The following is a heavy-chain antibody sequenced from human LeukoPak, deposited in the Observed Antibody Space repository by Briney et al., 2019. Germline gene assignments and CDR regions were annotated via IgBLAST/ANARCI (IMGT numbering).Heavy chain of an antibody. J-gene: IGHJ4*02. V-gene: IGHV4-59*12. CDR1: GGSSSSYY. Sequence: PSETLFLTCTVSGGSSSSYYWSWIRQPPGKGLEWIGYIYYSGSTNYNPSLKSRVTISVDTSKNQFSLKLSSVTAADTAVYYCARAAGITGTRFDYWGQGTLVTVSS. CDR3: ARAAGITGTRFDY. CDR2: IYYSGST. D-gene: IGHD1-20*01.